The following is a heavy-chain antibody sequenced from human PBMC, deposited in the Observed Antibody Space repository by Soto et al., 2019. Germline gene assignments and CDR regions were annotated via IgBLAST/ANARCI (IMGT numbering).Heavy chain of an antibody. CDR1: GYTFTSYY. D-gene: IGHD6-13*01. CDR3: ASGLAAAGTYYYYYMDV. V-gene: IGHV1-46*01. J-gene: IGHJ6*03. CDR2: INPSGGST. Sequence: ASVKVSCKASGYTFTSYYMHWVRQAPGQGLEWMGIINPSGGSTSYAQKFQGRVTMTRDTSTSTVYMELSSLRSEDTAVYYCASGLAAAGTYYYYYMDVWGKGPTVTVSS.